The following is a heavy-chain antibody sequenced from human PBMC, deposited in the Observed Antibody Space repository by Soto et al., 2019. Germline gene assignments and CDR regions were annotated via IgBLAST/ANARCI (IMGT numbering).Heavy chain of an antibody. D-gene: IGHD6-13*01. CDR3: AKDQGIAASHGID. CDR1: GFTFNNCG. CDR2: ISSDGSDK. Sequence: VQLVESGGGVVQPGTSLRLSCAASGFTFNNCGMHWVRQAPGTGLEWVAAISSDGSDKYYADSVKGRLTISRDNSKNTLYLQMHSLRAEDTAVYYCAKDQGIAASHGIDWGQGTMVTVSS. V-gene: IGHV3-30*18. J-gene: IGHJ3*01.